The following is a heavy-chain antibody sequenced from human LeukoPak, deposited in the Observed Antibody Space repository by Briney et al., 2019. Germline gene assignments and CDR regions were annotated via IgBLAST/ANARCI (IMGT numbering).Heavy chain of an antibody. CDR1: GGSFSGYY. D-gene: IGHD6-13*01. CDR2: INHSGST. J-gene: IGHJ4*02. Sequence: SETLSLTCAVHGGSFSGYYWTWIRQPPGKGLEWIGEINHSGSTNYNPSLKSRVTISVDTSKNLFSLNLSSVTAADTAVYYCARLLIADTYYFDYWGQGTLVTVSS. CDR3: ARLLIADTYYFDY. V-gene: IGHV4-34*01.